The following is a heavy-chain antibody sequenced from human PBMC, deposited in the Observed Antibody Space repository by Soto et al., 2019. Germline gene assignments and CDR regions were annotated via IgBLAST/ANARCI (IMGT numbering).Heavy chain of an antibody. J-gene: IGHJ4*02. CDR3: ARGLGNYYYFDS. Sequence: PGGSLRLSCSASGFTFSVYGMHWVRQAPGKGLEWVAVIWYDGSKKYYADSVKGRFTISRDNSKNTLYLQMNSLRAEETAVYYCARGLGNYYYFDSWGQGTLVTVSS. D-gene: IGHD1-26*01. CDR2: IWYDGSKK. V-gene: IGHV3-33*01. CDR1: GFTFSVYG.